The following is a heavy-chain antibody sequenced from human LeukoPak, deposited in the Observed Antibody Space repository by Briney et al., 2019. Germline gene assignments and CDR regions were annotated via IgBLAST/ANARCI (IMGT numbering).Heavy chain of an antibody. V-gene: IGHV3-30*02. Sequence: GGSLRLSCAASGFTFSSYGMHWVRQAPGKGLEWVAFIRYDGSNKYYADSVKGRFTISRDNSKNTLYLQMNSLRAEDTAVHYCAKDRDYSAYYFDYWGQGTLVTVSS. CDR1: GFTFSSYG. J-gene: IGHJ4*02. D-gene: IGHD4-11*01. CDR3: AKDRDYSAYYFDY. CDR2: IRYDGSNK.